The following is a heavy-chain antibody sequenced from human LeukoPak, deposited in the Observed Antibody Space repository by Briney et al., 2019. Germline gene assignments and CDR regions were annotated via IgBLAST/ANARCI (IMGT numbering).Heavy chain of an antibody. D-gene: IGHD6-19*01. CDR2: INHSGST. J-gene: IGHJ4*02. CDR1: GGSINNYY. Sequence: SETLSLTCTVSGGSINNYYWSWIRQPPGKGLEWIGEINHSGSTNYNPSLKSRVTISVDTSKNQFSLKLSSVTAADTAVYYCARGQWLVYYWGQGTLVTVSS. CDR3: ARGQWLVYY. V-gene: IGHV4-34*01.